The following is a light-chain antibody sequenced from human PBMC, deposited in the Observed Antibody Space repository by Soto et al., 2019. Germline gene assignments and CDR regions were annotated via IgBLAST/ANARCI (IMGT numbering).Light chain of an antibody. Sequence: DIVMTQSQATLSVSPGERVTLSCRASLTVSTNLAWYQQKPGQAPRLLIYYASTRATGTPARFSGSGSVKEFTLTISSLQPEDVATYYCQQYNNWPPGATFGPGTKVEIK. CDR2: YAS. CDR3: QQYNNWPPGAT. CDR1: LTVSTN. J-gene: IGKJ3*01. V-gene: IGKV3-15*01.